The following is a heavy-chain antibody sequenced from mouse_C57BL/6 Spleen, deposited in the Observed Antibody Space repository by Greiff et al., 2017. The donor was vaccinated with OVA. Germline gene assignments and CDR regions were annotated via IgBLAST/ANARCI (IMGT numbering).Heavy chain of an antibody. CDR3: ARCPYITTVVAPFDY. J-gene: IGHJ2*01. Sequence: EVNVVESGGGLVKPGGSLKLSCAASGFTFSSYTMSWVRQTPEKRLEWVATISGGGGNTYYPDSVKGRFTISRDNAKNTLYLQMSSLRSEDTALYYCARCPYITTVVAPFDYWGQGTTLTVSS. V-gene: IGHV5-9*01. CDR2: ISGGGGNT. CDR1: GFTFSSYT. D-gene: IGHD1-1*01.